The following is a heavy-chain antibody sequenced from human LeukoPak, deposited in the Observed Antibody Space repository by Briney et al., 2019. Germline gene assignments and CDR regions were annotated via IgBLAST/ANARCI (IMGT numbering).Heavy chain of an antibody. V-gene: IGHV3-30-3*01. CDR3: ARGIGPSVEMATLGY. CDR2: ISYDGSNK. J-gene: IGHJ4*02. CDR1: GFTFSSYA. Sequence: GGSLRLSCAASGFTFSSYAMHWVRQAPGKGLEWVAVISYDGSNKYYADSVKGRFTIPRDNSKNTLYLQMNSLRAEDTAVYYCARGIGPSVEMATLGYWGQGTLVTVSS. D-gene: IGHD5-24*01.